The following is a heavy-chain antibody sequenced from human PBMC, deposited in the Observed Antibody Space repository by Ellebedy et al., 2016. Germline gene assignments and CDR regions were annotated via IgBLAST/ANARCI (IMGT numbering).Heavy chain of an antibody. J-gene: IGHJ6*02. CDR1: AFPFSNFA. D-gene: IGHD6-6*01. Sequence: GESLKISCAASAFPFSNFAMHWVRQAPGKGLEWVALISFDASDKYYADSVKGRFTISRDNSQNTLYLQMNSLRAEDTAVYYCARRIAARPGYYYGMDVWGRGTTVTVSS. CDR3: ARRIAARPGYYYGMDV. CDR2: ISFDASDK. V-gene: IGHV3-30*04.